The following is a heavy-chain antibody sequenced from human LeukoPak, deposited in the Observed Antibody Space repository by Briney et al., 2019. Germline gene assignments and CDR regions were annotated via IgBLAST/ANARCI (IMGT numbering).Heavy chain of an antibody. CDR3: ARRASYYGSGGFDY. D-gene: IGHD3-10*01. V-gene: IGHV4-61*01. CDR2: IYYSGST. J-gene: IGHJ4*02. Sequence: PSETLSLTCTVSGGSISSGSYYWSWIRQPPGKGLEWIGYIYYSGSTNYNPSLKSRVTISVDTSKNQFSLKLSSVTAADTAVYYCARRASYYGSGGFDYWGQGTLVTVSS. CDR1: GGSISSGSYY.